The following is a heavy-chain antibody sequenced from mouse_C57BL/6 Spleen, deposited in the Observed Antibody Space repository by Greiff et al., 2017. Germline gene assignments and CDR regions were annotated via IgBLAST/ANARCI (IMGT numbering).Heavy chain of an antibody. CDR1: GYTFTDYY. Sequence: VQLKESGPELVKPGASVKISCKASGYTFTDYYMNWVKQSHGKSLEWIGDINPNNGGTSYNQKFKGKATLTVDKSSSTAYMELRSLTSEDSAVYYCARDTTVVAPFAYWGQGTLVTVSA. D-gene: IGHD1-1*01. V-gene: IGHV1-26*01. J-gene: IGHJ3*01. CDR3: ARDTTVVAPFAY. CDR2: INPNNGGT.